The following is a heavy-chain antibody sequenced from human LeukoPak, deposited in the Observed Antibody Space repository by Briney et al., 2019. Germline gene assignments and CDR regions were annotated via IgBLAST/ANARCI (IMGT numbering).Heavy chain of an antibody. V-gene: IGHV4-4*07. J-gene: IGHJ4*02. CDR2: IYTSGST. CDR3: ARDAYNYGGRTHPYYFDY. D-gene: IGHD5-18*01. CDR1: GGSISSYC. Sequence: SETLSLTCAVSGGSISSYCWSWIRQSAVKGLEWIGRIYTSGSTNYTPSLKSRVTMSVVTSKNQFSLKLSSVTAADTAVYYCARDAYNYGGRTHPYYFDYWGQGTLVTVSS.